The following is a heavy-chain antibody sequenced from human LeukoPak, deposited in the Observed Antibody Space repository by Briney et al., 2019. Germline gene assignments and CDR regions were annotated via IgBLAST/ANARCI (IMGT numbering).Heavy chain of an antibody. CDR1: GYTFTGYY. D-gene: IGHD5-24*01. CDR2: INPNSGGT. CDR3: AKDSRRDGYTCFDY. Sequence: ASVKVSCKASGYTFTGYYMHWVRQAPGQGLEWMGWINPNSGGTNYAQKFQGRVTMTRDTSISTAYMELSRLRSDDTAVYYCAKDSRRDGYTCFDYWGQGTLVTVSS. V-gene: IGHV1-2*02. J-gene: IGHJ4*02.